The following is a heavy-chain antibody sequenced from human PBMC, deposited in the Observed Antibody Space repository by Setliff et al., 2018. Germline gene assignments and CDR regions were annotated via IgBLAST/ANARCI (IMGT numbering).Heavy chain of an antibody. Sequence: GESLKISCTVYGFSFNKYWMYWVRQAPGKGLEWVSRINGDATIAHYADSVKGRFTISRDNARNSLYLQMNSLRVEDTAFFYCARVGPSQGIAVATYFFDYWGQGTLVTVSS. V-gene: IGHV3-74*01. CDR3: ARVGPSQGIAVATYFFDY. CDR2: INGDATIA. D-gene: IGHD6-19*01. CDR1: GFSFNKYW. J-gene: IGHJ4*02.